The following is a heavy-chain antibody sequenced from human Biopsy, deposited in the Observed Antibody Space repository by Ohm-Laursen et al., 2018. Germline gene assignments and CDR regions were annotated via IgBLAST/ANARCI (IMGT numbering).Heavy chain of an antibody. CDR2: INCKTGAT. J-gene: IGHJ4*02. CDR3: ARDPLNGHKRFDY. D-gene: IGHD2-8*01. Sequence: SSVKVSCKTSSYTFTDYNIHWMRQAPGQGLEWLGYINCKTGATNYAQKFQGTVTMTRDTSISTAYLALGSLRSADTAIYYCARDPLNGHKRFDYWGQGSLVTVSS. V-gene: IGHV1-2*02. CDR1: SYTFTDYN.